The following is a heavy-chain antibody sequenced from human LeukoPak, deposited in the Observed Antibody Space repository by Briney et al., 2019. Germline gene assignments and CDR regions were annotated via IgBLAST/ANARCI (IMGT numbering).Heavy chain of an antibody. V-gene: IGHV3-30*04. CDR3: ARDLTPGAPDYFDS. CDR2: IAHDETNR. D-gene: IGHD2-2*01. Sequence: PGGSLRLSCATSGFTFGNYAMHWVRQAPGKGLEWVAVIAHDETNRFYADSVRGRSTISRDNSMNTLYLRMDSLRPEDTAVYFCARDLTPGAPDYFDSWGQGTLVTVSS. CDR1: GFTFGNYA. J-gene: IGHJ4*02.